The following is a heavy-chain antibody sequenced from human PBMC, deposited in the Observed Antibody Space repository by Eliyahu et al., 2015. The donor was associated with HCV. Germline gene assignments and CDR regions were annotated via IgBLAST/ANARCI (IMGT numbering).Heavy chain of an antibody. CDR3: ARHGVGATTNNWFDP. Sequence: QVQLQESGPGLVKPSETLSLTCTVSGGSISIYYWSWIRQPPGKRLEWFGYIDYSGSTNYNPSLKSRVTISIDTSKNQFSLKLRSVTATDTAVYYCARHGVGATTNNWFDPWGQGTLVTVSS. D-gene: IGHD1-26*01. J-gene: IGHJ5*02. V-gene: IGHV4-59*08. CDR1: GGSISIYY. CDR2: IDYSGST.